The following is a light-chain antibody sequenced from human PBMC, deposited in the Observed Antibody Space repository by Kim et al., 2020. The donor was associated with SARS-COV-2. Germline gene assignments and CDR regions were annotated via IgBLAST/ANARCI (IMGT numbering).Light chain of an antibody. CDR3: NPRDSSGNHLV. V-gene: IGLV3-19*01. CDR1: SLRSSY. CDR2: GKN. Sequence: SSELTQDPAVSVALGQTVRITCQGDSLRSSYASWYQQKPGQAPVLVIYGKNTRPSGIPDRFSGSSSGNTASLTITGAQAEDEADYYCNPRDSSGNHLVFGGGTQLTVL. J-gene: IGLJ2*01.